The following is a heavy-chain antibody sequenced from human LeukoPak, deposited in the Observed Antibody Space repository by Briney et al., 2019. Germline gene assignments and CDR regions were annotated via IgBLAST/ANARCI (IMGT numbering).Heavy chain of an antibody. CDR2: ISSSSSI. CDR1: GFTFSSYE. D-gene: IGHD3-9*01. Sequence: GGSLRLSCAASGFTFSSYEMNWVRQARGEGLEWVSYISSSSSIYYADAVKGRFTISRDNAKNSLYLQMNSLRAEDTAVYYCARGDILTGSDYYYYMDVWGKGTTVTISS. CDR3: ARGDILTGSDYYYYMDV. V-gene: IGHV3-48*03. J-gene: IGHJ6*03.